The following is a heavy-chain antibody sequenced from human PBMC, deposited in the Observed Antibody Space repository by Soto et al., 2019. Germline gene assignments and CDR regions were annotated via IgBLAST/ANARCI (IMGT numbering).Heavy chain of an antibody. CDR3: AKNGQPPYYYYGMDV. J-gene: IGHJ6*02. CDR2: INTGNGNT. CDR1: GYTFTSYT. D-gene: IGHD2-8*01. Sequence: ASVKVSCKASGYTFTSYTLHWVRQAPGQRLEWMGWINTGNGNTKYSQKFQGRVTMTIDTSTYTAYMELRSLTSDDTAKYYCAKNGQPPYYYYGMDVWGQGTTVTVSS. V-gene: IGHV1-3*04.